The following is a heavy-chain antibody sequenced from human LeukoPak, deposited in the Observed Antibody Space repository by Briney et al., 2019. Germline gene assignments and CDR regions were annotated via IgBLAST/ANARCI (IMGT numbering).Heavy chain of an antibody. V-gene: IGHV3-9*01. J-gene: IGHJ3*02. CDR1: GFTFDDYA. CDR2: ISWNSGSI. Sequence: GRSLRLSCAASGFTFDDYAMHWVRQAPGKGLEWVSGISWNSGSIGYADSVKGRFTISRDNAKNSLYLQMNSLRAEDTALYYCAKDRTIFGVVITDGGAFDIWGQGTMVTFSS. CDR3: AKDRTIFGVVITDGGAFDI. D-gene: IGHD3-3*01.